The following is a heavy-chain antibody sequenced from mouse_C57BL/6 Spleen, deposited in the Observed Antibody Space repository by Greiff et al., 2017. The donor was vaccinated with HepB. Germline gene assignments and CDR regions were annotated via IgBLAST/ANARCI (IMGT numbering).Heavy chain of an antibody. CDR1: GYAFSSSW. CDR3: ARSHYYGYYYAMDY. CDR2: IYPGDGDT. Sequence: QVQLQQSGPELVKPGASVKISCKASGYAFSSSWMNWVKQRPGKGLEWIGRIYPGDGDTNYNGKFKGKATLTADKSSSTAYIQLSSLTSEDSAVYFCARSHYYGYYYAMDYWGQGTSVTVSS. V-gene: IGHV1-82*01. J-gene: IGHJ4*01. D-gene: IGHD1-1*01.